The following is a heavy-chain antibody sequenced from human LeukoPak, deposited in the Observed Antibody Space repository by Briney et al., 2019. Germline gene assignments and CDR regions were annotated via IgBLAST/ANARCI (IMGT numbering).Heavy chain of an antibody. J-gene: IGHJ4*02. D-gene: IGHD3-10*02. CDR1: GFSFSTCA. Sequence: TGGSLRLSCAASGFSFSTCAMNWVRQAPGKGLEWVSAISGSGSNTYYADSVKGRFTISRDNSKNTLYLQMNSLGAEDTALYYCAEDVRGYNRPFDYWGQGTLVTVSS. V-gene: IGHV3-23*01. CDR2: ISGSGSNT. CDR3: AEDVRGYNRPFDY.